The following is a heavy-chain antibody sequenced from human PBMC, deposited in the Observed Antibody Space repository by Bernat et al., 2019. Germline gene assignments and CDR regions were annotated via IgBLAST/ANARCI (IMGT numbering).Heavy chain of an antibody. CDR1: GFTFNDGG. V-gene: IGHV3-15*01. D-gene: IGHD1-1*01. J-gene: IGHJ6*03. CDR2: VKSKTDGGSI. CDR3: ATYKKHVGKNYMDV. Sequence: GEAGGGVGNPGGALTLSCVASGFTFNDGGMSWGRQAPGKGLEWVGRVKSKTDGGSIAYAAPVKGRFRISKDDSKNTLFLQMNSLEIEDTGVYYCATYKKHVGKNYMDVWGRGTTVTVSS.